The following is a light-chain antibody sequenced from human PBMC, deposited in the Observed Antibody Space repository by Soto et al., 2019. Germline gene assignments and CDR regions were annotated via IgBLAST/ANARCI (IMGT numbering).Light chain of an antibody. CDR3: SSYTSSSTPVV. Sequence: QSALTQPASVSGSPGQSITISCTGTSSDVGGYNYVSWYQQHPGKAPKLMIYEVSNRPSGVSNRFSGSKSGNTASLTISGLQAEDEADYYCSSYTSSSTPVVFCGGTKVTV. CDR1: SSDVGGYNY. CDR2: EVS. V-gene: IGLV2-14*01. J-gene: IGLJ2*01.